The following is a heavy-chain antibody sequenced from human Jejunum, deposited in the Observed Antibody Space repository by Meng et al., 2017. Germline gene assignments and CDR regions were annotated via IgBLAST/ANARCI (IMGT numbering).Heavy chain of an antibody. V-gene: IGHV4-39*07. CDR1: GGSISSYTYY. Sequence: SETLSLTCTVSGGSISSYTYYWGWIRQPPGKGLEWIGSIYYTDSTYYNPSLKSRVTISVDTSKNQFSLRPSSVTAADTGVYYCARDSNKYYYDIYFQHWGQGTLVTVSS. CDR3: ARDSNKYYYDIYFQH. J-gene: IGHJ1*01. D-gene: IGHD3-22*01. CDR2: IYYTDST.